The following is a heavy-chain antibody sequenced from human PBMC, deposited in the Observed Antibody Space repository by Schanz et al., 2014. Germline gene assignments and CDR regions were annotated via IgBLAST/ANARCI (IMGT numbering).Heavy chain of an antibody. V-gene: IGHV1-18*01. J-gene: IGHJ4*02. Sequence: QVQLVQSGAEVKKPGSSMKVSCKASGGTFNSYTINWVRQAPGQGLEWMGWISPYNGNTNYAQKLQGRVTMTADTSTSTAYMELRSLTSDDSAVYYCARDRDQWDGNYLDYWGQGTLVTVSS. CDR1: GGTFNSYT. D-gene: IGHD1-26*01. CDR3: ARDRDQWDGNYLDY. CDR2: ISPYNGNT.